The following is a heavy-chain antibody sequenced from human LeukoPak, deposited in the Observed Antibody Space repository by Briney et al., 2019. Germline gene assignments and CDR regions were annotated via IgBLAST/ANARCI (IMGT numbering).Heavy chain of an antibody. CDR1: GFTFSDYY. CDR2: IKPDGSEK. Sequence: PGGSLRLSCAASGFTFSDYYMSWIRQAPGKGLEWVANIKPDGSEKYYVDSVKGRFTISRDNAKSSLFLQMKSLRVEDTAVYYCASNTGGDDWGQGTLVTVSS. V-gene: IGHV3-7*01. D-gene: IGHD2-8*02. J-gene: IGHJ4*02. CDR3: ASNTGGDD.